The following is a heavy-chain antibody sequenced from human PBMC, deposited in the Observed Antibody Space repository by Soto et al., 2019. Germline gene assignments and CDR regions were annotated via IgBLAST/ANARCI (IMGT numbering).Heavy chain of an antibody. D-gene: IGHD3-10*01. J-gene: IGHJ6*02. V-gene: IGHV3-48*02. CDR3: ARVEGTMVRGVMMRAYYYYGMDV. CDR2: ISSSSSTI. CDR1: GFTFSSYS. Sequence: GGSLRLSCAASGFTFSSYSMNWVRQAPGKGLEWVSYISSSSSTIYYADSVKGRFTISRDNAKNSLYLQMNSLRDEDTAVYYCARVEGTMVRGVMMRAYYYYGMDVWGQGTTVTVSS.